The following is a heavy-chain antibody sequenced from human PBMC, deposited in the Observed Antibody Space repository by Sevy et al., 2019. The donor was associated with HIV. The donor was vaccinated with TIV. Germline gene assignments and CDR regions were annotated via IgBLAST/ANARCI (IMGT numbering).Heavy chain of an antibody. CDR1: GFTLNGYW. D-gene: IGHD6-13*01. V-gene: IGHV3-7*01. Sequence: GGSLRLSCVAYGFTLNGYWMSWVRQAPGKGLEWVANINQDGNVKYYIDSVKGRFTISRDTARNLLYLQMNSLRVEDTALYYCVRAIAADGSFWGQGTLVTVSS. CDR3: VRAIAADGSF. J-gene: IGHJ4*02. CDR2: INQDGNVK.